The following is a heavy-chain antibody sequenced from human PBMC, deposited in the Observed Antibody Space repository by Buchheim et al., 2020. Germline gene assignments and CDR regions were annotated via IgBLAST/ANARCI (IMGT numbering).Heavy chain of an antibody. CDR1: GGSFSGYY. J-gene: IGHJ3*02. Sequence: QVQLQQWGAGLLKPSETLSLTCAVYGGSFSGYYWSWIRQPPGKGLEWIGEINHSGSTNYNPSLKSRVTISVDTSKNQFSLKLSSVTAADTAVYYCARFRLGFYYYDSSGSPDAFDIWGQGT. CDR3: ARFRLGFYYYDSSGSPDAFDI. D-gene: IGHD3-22*01. V-gene: IGHV4-34*01. CDR2: INHSGST.